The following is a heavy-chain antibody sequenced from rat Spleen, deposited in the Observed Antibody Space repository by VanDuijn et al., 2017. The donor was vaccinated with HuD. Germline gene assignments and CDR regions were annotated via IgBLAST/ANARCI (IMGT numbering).Heavy chain of an antibody. CDR1: GFTFSSFP. J-gene: IGHJ3*01. CDR3: ARQDTSGYSNWFAY. D-gene: IGHD4-3*01. CDR2: ISPSGVT. V-gene: IGHV5-25*01. Sequence: EVQLVESDGGLVQPGRSMTLSCAVSGFTFSSFPMAWVRQAPTKGLEWIASISPSGVTYYRDSVKGRFTVFRDNSKSTLYLQVDSLRSEDTATYYCARQDTSGYSNWFAYWGQGTLVTVSS.